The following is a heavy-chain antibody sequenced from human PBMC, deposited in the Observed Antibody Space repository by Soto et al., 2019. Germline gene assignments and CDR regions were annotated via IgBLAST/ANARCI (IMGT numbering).Heavy chain of an antibody. J-gene: IGHJ4*02. CDR3: ARDNYGSGSKEIDY. D-gene: IGHD3-10*01. CDR2: IYYSGST. CDR1: GGSISSGGYY. Sequence: QVQLQESGPGLVKPSQTLSLTCTVSGGSISSGGYYWSWIRQHPGKGLEWIGYIYYSGSTYYNPYLKRRVTISVDTSKNQCSLKLSSVTAADTAVYYCARDNYGSGSKEIDYWGQGTLVTVSS. V-gene: IGHV4-31*03.